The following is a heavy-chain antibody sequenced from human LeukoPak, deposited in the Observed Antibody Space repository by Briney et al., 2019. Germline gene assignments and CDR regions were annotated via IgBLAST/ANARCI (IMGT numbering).Heavy chain of an antibody. CDR3: ARARYCSSTSCYPQAFDI. J-gene: IGHJ4*02. CDR1: GGSISSGGYY. V-gene: IGHV4-31*03. D-gene: IGHD2-2*01. Sequence: SETLSLTCTVSGGSISSGGYYWSWIRQHPGKGLEWIGYIYYSGSTYYNPSLKSRVTISVDTSKNQLSLKLSSVTAADTAVYYCARARYCSSTSCYPQAFDIWGQGTLVTVSS. CDR2: IYYSGST.